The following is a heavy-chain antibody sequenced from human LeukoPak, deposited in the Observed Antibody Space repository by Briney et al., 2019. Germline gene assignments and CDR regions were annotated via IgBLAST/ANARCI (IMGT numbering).Heavy chain of an antibody. D-gene: IGHD3-22*01. V-gene: IGHV1-18*01. CDR1: GYTFTSYG. J-gene: IGHJ4*02. CDR2: ISAYNGNT. Sequence: ASVKVSCKASGYTFTSYGISWVRQAPGQGLEWMGWISAYNGNTNYAQKLQGRVTMTTDTSTSTAYMELRSLRSDDTAVYCCARDKRYYYDSSGYPPLGYWGQGTLVTVSS. CDR3: ARDKRYYYDSSGYPPLGY.